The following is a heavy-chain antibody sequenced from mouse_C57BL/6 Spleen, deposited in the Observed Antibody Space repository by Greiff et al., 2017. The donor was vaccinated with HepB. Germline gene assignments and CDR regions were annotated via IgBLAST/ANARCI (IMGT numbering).Heavy chain of an antibody. CDR2: IYPGDGDT. CDR1: GYAFSSSW. J-gene: IGHJ4*01. CDR3: AKESFYYYAMDY. Sequence: VQRVESGPELVKPGASVKISCKASGYAFSSSWMNWVKQRPGKGLEWIGLIYPGDGDTNYNGKFKGKATLTADKSSSTAYMQLSSLTSEDSAVYFCAKESFYYYAMDYWGQGTSVTVSS. V-gene: IGHV1-82*01.